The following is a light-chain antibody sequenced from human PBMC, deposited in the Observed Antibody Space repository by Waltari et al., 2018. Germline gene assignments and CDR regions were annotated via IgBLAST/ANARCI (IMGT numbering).Light chain of an antibody. V-gene: IGLV3-21*01. CDR2: YDS. Sequence: SYVLTQPPSVSVAPGETARITCGGNKIGTKSVHWYRQKPGQAPVLVISYDSDRPSGIPERFSGSNSGDTATLTISRVEAGDEADYYCQVWDANNEPGLFGTGTEVTV. CDR1: KIGTKS. J-gene: IGLJ1*01. CDR3: QVWDANNEPGL.